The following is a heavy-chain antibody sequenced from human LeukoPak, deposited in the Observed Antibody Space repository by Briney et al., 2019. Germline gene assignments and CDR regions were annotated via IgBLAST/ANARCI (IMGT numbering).Heavy chain of an antibody. CDR2: IYTSGST. CDR3: ARATVRYNWFDP. Sequence: SETLSLTCAVSGYSISSGYYWSWIRQPAGKGLEWIGRIYTSGSTNYNPSLKSRVTMSVDTSKNQFSLKLSSVTAADTAVYYCARATVRYNWFDPWGQGTLVTVSS. D-gene: IGHD4-17*01. J-gene: IGHJ5*02. CDR1: GYSISSGYY. V-gene: IGHV4-4*07.